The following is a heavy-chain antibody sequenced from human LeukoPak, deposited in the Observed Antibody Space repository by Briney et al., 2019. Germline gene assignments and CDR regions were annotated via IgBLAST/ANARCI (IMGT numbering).Heavy chain of an antibody. CDR1: GYTFSNYW. D-gene: IGHD3-9*01. CDR2: IYPGDSNT. Sequence: GESLKISCHGSGYTFSNYWIGWVRQMPGKGLEWMGIIYPGDSNTRYSPSLQGQVTISADKSINTAYLQWSSLRASDTAMYYCARRKGYDIMTAYGYWGPGTLVTVSS. J-gene: IGHJ4*02. CDR3: ARRKGYDIMTAYGY. V-gene: IGHV5-51*01.